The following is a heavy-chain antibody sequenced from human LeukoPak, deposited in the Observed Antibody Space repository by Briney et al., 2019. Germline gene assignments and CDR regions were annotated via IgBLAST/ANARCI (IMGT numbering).Heavy chain of an antibody. Sequence: GGSLRLSCAASGFIFSTYGMYWVRQAPGKGLEWVAFIRHDGSIKNYADSVKGRSTISRDNSKNTLYLQMNSLSAEDTAVYYCAKDSSADIDFWGLGTLVTVSS. V-gene: IGHV3-30*02. CDR3: AKDSSADIDF. J-gene: IGHJ4*02. CDR1: GFIFSTYG. D-gene: IGHD3-10*01. CDR2: IRHDGSIK.